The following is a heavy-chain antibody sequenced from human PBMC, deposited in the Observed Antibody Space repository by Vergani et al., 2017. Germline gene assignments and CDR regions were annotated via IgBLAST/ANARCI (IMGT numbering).Heavy chain of an antibody. V-gene: IGHV1-69*14. Sequence: QVQLVQSGAEVKKPGSSVKVSCKASGGTFSSYAISWVRQAPGQGLEWMGRIIPIFGTANYAQKFQGRVTITADKSTGTAYMELSSLRSEDTAVYYCARDDYYGSGSYYVFDYWGQGTLVTVSS. CDR3: ARDDYYGSGSYYVFDY. J-gene: IGHJ4*02. CDR2: IIPIFGTA. D-gene: IGHD3-10*01. CDR1: GGTFSSYA.